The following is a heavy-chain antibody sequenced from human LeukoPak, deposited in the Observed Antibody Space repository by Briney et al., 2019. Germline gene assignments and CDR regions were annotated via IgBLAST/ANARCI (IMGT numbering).Heavy chain of an antibody. Sequence: GGSLRLSCAASGFTVSSNYMSWVRQAPGKGLEWVSVIYSGGSTYYADSVKGRFTISRDNSKNTLYLQMNSLRAEDTAVYYCAKDGRYFDWFIDYWGQGTLVTVSS. V-gene: IGHV3-66*01. CDR3: AKDGRYFDWFIDY. CDR2: IYSGGST. CDR1: GFTVSSNY. J-gene: IGHJ4*02. D-gene: IGHD3-9*01.